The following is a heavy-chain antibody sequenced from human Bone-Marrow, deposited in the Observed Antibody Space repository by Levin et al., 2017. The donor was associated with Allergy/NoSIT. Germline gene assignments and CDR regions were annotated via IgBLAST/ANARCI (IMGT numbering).Heavy chain of an antibody. V-gene: IGHV3-15*01. CDR1: GFTFTNAW. D-gene: IGHD5-12*01. CDR2: IKSKPSGGTT. J-gene: IGHJ4*02. CDR3: TSDSPGYSRGIDY. Sequence: GGSLRLSCAASGFTFTNAWMGWVRQAPGKGLEWVGLIKSKPSGGTTDYAAPVRGAFTISRDDSKNTVYLQMNSLKSEDTAVYYCTSDSPGYSRGIDYWGQGTLVTVSS.